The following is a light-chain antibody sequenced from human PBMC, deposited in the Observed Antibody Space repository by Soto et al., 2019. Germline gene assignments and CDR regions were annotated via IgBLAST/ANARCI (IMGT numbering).Light chain of an antibody. CDR2: ANS. J-gene: IGLJ1*01. CDR1: SSNIGAGYD. Sequence: QSVLTQPPSVSAAPGQKVTISCSGSSSNIGAGYDVHWYQQLPGTAPKLLIYANSNRPAGVPDRFSASKSGTSASLAITGLQAEDEADYYCQSYDSSPSGYVFGTGTKVTVL. CDR3: QSYDSSPSGYV. V-gene: IGLV1-40*01.